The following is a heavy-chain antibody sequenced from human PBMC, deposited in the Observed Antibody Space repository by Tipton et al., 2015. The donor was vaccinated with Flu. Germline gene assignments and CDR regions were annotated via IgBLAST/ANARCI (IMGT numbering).Heavy chain of an antibody. CDR2: INQSGRP. Sequence: TLSLTCAVYGGSFSGYYWSWIRQSPGKGLEWIGEINQSGRPNYNPSLKNRVTISVDTSKNQFSLSLTSVTAADTAVYYCARGESRSYIAARLGFDYWGQGTLVTVSS. J-gene: IGHJ4*02. CDR3: ARGESRSYIAARLGFDY. V-gene: IGHV4-34*01. CDR1: GGSFSGYY. D-gene: IGHD6-6*01.